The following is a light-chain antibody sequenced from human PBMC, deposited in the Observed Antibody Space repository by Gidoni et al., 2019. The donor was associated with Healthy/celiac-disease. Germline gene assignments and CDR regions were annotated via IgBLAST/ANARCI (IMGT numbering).Light chain of an antibody. J-gene: IGKJ4*01. Sequence: EIVLTQSPATLSLSPGERATLACRASQSVSSYLARYQQKPGQAPRLLIYDASNRATGIPARFSGSGSGTDFTLTISSLEPEDFAVYYCQQRSNPLTFGGGTKVEIK. CDR3: QQRSNPLT. V-gene: IGKV3-11*01. CDR1: QSVSSY. CDR2: DAS.